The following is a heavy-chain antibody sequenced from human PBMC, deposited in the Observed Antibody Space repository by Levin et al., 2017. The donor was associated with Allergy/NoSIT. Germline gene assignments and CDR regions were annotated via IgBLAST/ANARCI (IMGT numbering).Heavy chain of an antibody. CDR2: ISYSGST. CDR3: AKGTRNYIWGSHRPYYFKY. J-gene: IGHJ4*02. D-gene: IGHD3-16*02. Sequence: SQTLSLTCTVSGDSVSSGNYYWSWIRQSPGKGLEWIGYISYSGSTNYNPSLKSRVTISVDTSTNHFSLKLTSVTAADTALYYCAKGTRNYIWGSHRPYYFKYWGQGALVTVSS. V-gene: IGHV4-61*03. CDR1: GDSVSSGNYY.